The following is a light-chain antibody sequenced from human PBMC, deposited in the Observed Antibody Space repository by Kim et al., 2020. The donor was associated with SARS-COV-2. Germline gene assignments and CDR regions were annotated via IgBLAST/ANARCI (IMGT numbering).Light chain of an antibody. CDR2: DAA. V-gene: IGKV3-11*01. Sequence: EIVLTQSPATLSLSPGERATLSCRASQSVSSYLAGYQQKPARAPRILLNDAANRTTGSTASCIGSSSGTDVTLPIISLEPADFAVYYCQQRNDWPPYTFGQGTKLEI. CDR3: QQRNDWPPYT. J-gene: IGKJ2*01. CDR1: QSVSSY.